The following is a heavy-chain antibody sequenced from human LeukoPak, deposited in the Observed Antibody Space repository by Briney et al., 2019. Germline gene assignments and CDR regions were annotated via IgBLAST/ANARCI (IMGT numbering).Heavy chain of an antibody. CDR1: VYTFTGYY. CDR2: INPNTGGT. CDR3: ARYPPILAAYYEVWFDP. D-gene: IGHD3-9*01. J-gene: IGHJ5*02. V-gene: IGHV1-2*02. Sequence: ASVKVSCKASVYTFTGYYMHWVRQAPGLELEWMGWINPNTGGTNYAQKFQGRVTMTRDTSISTAYMELSGLTSDDTALYYCARYPPILAAYYEVWFDPWGQGTLVTVSS.